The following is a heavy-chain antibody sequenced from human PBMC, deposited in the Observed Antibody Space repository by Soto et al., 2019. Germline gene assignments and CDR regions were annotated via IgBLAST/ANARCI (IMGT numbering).Heavy chain of an antibody. CDR2: ISYDGSNK. Sequence: QVQLVESGGGVVQPGRSLRLSCAASGFTFSSYGMHWVRQAPGKGLEWVAVISYDGSNKYYADSVKGRFTISRDNSKNTLYLQMNSLRAEDTAVYYCAKDLDSSSSLMGYWGQGTLVTVSS. J-gene: IGHJ4*02. CDR1: GFTFSSYG. CDR3: AKDLDSSSSLMGY. D-gene: IGHD6-13*01. V-gene: IGHV3-30*18.